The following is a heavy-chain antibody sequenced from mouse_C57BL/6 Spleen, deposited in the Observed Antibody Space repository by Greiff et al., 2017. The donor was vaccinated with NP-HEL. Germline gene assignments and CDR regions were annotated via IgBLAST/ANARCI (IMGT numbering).Heavy chain of an antibody. J-gene: IGHJ2*01. D-gene: IGHD1-1*01. CDR2: ISYDGSN. CDR3: ARVSVVALDY. V-gene: IGHV3-6*01. Sequence: EVKVEESGPGLVKPSQSLSLTCSVTGYSITSGYYWNWIRQFPGNKLEWMGYISYDGSNNYNPSLKNRISITRDTSKNQFFLKLNSVTTEDTATYYCARVSVVALDYWGQGTTLTVSS. CDR1: GYSITSGYY.